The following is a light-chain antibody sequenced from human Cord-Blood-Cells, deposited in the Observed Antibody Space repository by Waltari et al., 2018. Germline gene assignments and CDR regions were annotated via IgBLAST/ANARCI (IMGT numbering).Light chain of an antibody. V-gene: IGLV2-14*01. CDR1: SSDVGGYNH. CDR2: DVS. J-gene: IGLJ3*02. CDR3: SSYTSSSTWV. Sequence: QSALTQPASVSGSPGQSITISCPGTSSDVGGYNHVSWYPQPPGKAPKLMIYDVSNRPSGVSNRFSGSKSGNTASLTISGLQAEDEADYYCSSYTSSSTWVFGGGTKLTVL.